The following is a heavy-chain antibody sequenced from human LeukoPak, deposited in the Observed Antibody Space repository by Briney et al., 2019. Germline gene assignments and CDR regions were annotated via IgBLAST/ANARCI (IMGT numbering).Heavy chain of an antibody. V-gene: IGHV3-21*04. CDR1: GFTFSSYS. CDR2: ISSSSSYI. CDR3: AKDLSAVVVPAAIYKRIYYYYYGMDV. D-gene: IGHD2-2*02. J-gene: IGHJ6*02. Sequence: GGSLRLSCAASGFTFSSYSMNWVRQAPGKGLEWVSSISSSSSYIYYADSVKGRFTISRDNAKNSLYLQMNSLRAEDTAVYYCAKDLSAVVVPAAIYKRIYYYYYGMDVWGQGTTVTVSS.